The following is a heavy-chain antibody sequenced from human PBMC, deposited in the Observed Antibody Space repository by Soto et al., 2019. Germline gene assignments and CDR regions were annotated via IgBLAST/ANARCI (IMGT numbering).Heavy chain of an antibody. CDR2: IKSKTDGGTT. CDR3: TAVEILGNCRGASCPYYYCYYSMDV. D-gene: IGHD2-15*01. CDR1: GFTFSNAW. Sequence: EVQLVESGGGLVKPGGSLRLSCAASGFTFSNAWMNWVRQAPGKGLEWVGRIKSKTDGGTTDYAAPVKGRFTISRDDSRKSLYMQINCMKTEYTAVYYGTAVEILGNCRGASCPYYYCYYSMDVWGEGTTVTFSS. V-gene: IGHV3-15*07. J-gene: IGHJ6*04.